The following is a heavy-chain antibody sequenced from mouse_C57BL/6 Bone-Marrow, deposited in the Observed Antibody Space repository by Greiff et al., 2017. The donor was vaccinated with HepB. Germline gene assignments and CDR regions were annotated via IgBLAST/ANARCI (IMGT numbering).Heavy chain of an antibody. J-gene: IGHJ3*01. CDR2: IWSDGST. V-gene: IGHV2-6*03. CDR3: AREAKTYDYDVGWFAY. D-gene: IGHD2-4*01. Sequence: QVQLKESGPGLVAPSQSLSITCTVSGFSLTSYGVHWVRQPPGKGLEWLVVIWSDGSTTYNSALKSRLSISKDNSKSQVFLKMNSLQTDDTAMYYCAREAKTYDYDVGWFAYWGQGTLVTVSA. CDR1: GFSLTSYG.